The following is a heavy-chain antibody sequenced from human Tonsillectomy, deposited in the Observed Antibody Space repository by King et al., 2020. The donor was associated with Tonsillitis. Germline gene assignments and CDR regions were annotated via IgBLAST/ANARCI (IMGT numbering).Heavy chain of an antibody. J-gene: IGHJ4*02. Sequence: VQLVESGGGLVQPGGSLRLSCAASGFTVSSNYMSWVRQAPGKGLEWVSVIYSGAGTYYADSVKGRFTISRDNSNNTLYLQMNSLRAEDTAVYYCARDRPSTWALDCWGQGTLVTVSS. CDR2: IYSGAGT. CDR1: GFTVSSNY. V-gene: IGHV3-66*01. CDR3: ARDRPSTWALDC. D-gene: IGHD6-13*01.